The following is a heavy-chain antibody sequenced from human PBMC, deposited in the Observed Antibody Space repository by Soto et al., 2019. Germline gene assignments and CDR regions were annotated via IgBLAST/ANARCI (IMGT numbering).Heavy chain of an antibody. CDR1: EFTFSSYG. V-gene: IGHV3-30*18. D-gene: IGHD6-13*01. CDR3: TKGSSWFDY. J-gene: IGHJ4*02. CDR2: ISNDGSKR. Sequence: QVQLVESGGGVVQPGRSLRLSCAASEFTFSSYGMHWVRQAPGKGLEWVAVISNDGSKRYYADSVKGRFTSSRDNSKNTLYLQMNSLRDEDTAVYYCTKGSSWFDYWGQGTLVTVSS.